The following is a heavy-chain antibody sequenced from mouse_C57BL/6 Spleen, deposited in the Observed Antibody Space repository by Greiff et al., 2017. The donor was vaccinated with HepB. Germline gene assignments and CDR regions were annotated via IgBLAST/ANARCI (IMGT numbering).Heavy chain of an antibody. Sequence: VQLQQPGAELVRPGSSVKLSCKASGYTFTSYWMDWVKQRPGQGLEWIGNIYPSDSETHYNQKFKDKATLTVDKSSSTAYMQLSSLTSEDSAVYYCARRDYYGSSYAWFAYWGQGTLVTVSA. CDR2: IYPSDSET. J-gene: IGHJ3*01. D-gene: IGHD1-1*01. V-gene: IGHV1-61*01. CDR3: ARRDYYGSSYAWFAY. CDR1: GYTFTSYW.